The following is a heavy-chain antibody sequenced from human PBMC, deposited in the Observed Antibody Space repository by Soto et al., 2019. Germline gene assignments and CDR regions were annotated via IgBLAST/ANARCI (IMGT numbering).Heavy chain of an antibody. CDR2: IYYSGST. V-gene: IGHV4-30-4*01. CDR1: GGSISSGDYY. D-gene: IGHD3-22*01. Sequence: QVQLQELGPGLVKPSQTLSLTCTVSGGSISSGDYYWSWIRQPPGKGLEWIGYIYYSGSTYYNPSLKRRVTISVDTSKHQFSLQLSSVTAADTAVYYCARGLSYYDSSGYYYVHYFDYWGQGTLVTVSS. CDR3: ARGLSYYDSSGYYYVHYFDY. J-gene: IGHJ4*02.